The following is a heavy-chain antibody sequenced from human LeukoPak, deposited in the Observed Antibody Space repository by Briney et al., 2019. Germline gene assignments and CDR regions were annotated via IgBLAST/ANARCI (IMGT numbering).Heavy chain of an antibody. J-gene: IGHJ4*02. CDR3: ARTRLWPTGTFDY. Sequence: SETLSLTCTVSGGSISSGSHYWSWIRQPAGRGLEGIERIYSGGSTNYNPSLKSRVTISLDTPKNQFSPKLTSVTAADTAVYYCARTRLWPTGTFDYWGQGTLVTVSS. CDR2: IYSGGST. V-gene: IGHV4-61*02. D-gene: IGHD5-18*01. CDR1: GGSISSGSHY.